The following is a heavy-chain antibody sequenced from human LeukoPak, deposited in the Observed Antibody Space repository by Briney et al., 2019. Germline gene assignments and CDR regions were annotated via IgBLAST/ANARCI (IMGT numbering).Heavy chain of an antibody. CDR1: GFTFSTYA. D-gene: IGHD1-26*01. CDR2: ISGSGGGT. J-gene: IGHJ6*03. V-gene: IGHV3-23*01. Sequence: QRWGSLRLSCAASGFTFSTYAMSWVRQAAGKGLEWVSLISGSGGGTYYADSVKGRFTISRDNSKNTLYLQLNSLRVEDMAVYYCAKNRGAGSHYYYHMNVWGKGTTVTVSS. CDR3: AKNRGAGSHYYYHMNV.